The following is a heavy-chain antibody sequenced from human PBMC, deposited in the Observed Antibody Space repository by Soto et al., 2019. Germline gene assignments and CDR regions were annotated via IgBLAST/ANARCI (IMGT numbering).Heavy chain of an antibody. CDR3: ARDKDYAFDY. J-gene: IGHJ4*02. CDR2: IGGPSSTI. D-gene: IGHD4-17*01. CDR1: GFSFGSYS. V-gene: IGHV3-48*02. Sequence: GSLRLSCAASGFSFGSYSVNWVRQAPGKGLEWISYIGGPSSTISYADSVKGRFTSSRDNAYNSLYLQMNSLREEDTAIYYCARDKDYAFDYWGQGALVTVPQ.